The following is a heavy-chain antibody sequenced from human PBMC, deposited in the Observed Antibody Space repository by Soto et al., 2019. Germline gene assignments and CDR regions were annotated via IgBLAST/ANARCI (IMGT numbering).Heavy chain of an antibody. CDR1: GGTFSSYA. CDR2: IIPIFGTA. CDR3: ARDTVEMATITDY. Sequence: QVQLVQSGAEVKKPGSSVKVSCKASGGTFSSYAISWVRQAPGQGLEWMGGIIPIFGTANYAQKFQGRVTITADESTSTAYMELSSLRYEDTAVSYCARDTVEMATITDYWGQGTLVTVSS. D-gene: IGHD5-12*01. J-gene: IGHJ4*02. V-gene: IGHV1-69*12.